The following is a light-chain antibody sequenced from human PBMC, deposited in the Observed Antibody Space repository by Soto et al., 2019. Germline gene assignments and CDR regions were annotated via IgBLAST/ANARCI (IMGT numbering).Light chain of an antibody. CDR3: QQYNSQPVT. CDR2: DAS. Sequence: DIQMTQSPSTLSESVRDRVAITCRASQSIDRWLAWYQQKPGKAPKLLIYDASSLESGVPSRFSGSGSGTEFTLTISSLQPDDFAAYFCQQYNSQPVTFGGGTKVDIK. V-gene: IGKV1-5*01. J-gene: IGKJ4*01. CDR1: QSIDRW.